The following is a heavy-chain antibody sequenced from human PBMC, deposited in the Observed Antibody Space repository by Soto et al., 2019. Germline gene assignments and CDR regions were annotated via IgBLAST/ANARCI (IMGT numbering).Heavy chain of an antibody. CDR2: INPSGGST. J-gene: IGHJ5*02. D-gene: IGHD3-3*01. V-gene: IGHV1-46*01. CDR3: ATTIFGVYWFDP. Sequence: ASLKVSCKASGYTFTSYYMHWVRQAPGQGLEWMGIINPSGGSTSYAQKFQGRVTMTRDTSTSTVYMELSSLRSEDTAVYYCATTIFGVYWFDPWGQGTLVTVSS. CDR1: GYTFTSYY.